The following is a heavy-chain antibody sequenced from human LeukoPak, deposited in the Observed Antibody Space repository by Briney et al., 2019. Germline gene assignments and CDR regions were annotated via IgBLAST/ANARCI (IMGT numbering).Heavy chain of an antibody. V-gene: IGHV4-38-2*01. CDR1: GYSISSGYY. CDR2: IYHSGST. J-gene: IGHJ4*02. Sequence: PSETLSLTCAVSGYSISSGYYWGWIRQPPGKGLEWIGSIYHSGSTYYNPSLKSRVTISVDTSKNQFSLKLSSVTTADTAVYYCARGHRTGHFDYWGQGTLVTVSS. D-gene: IGHD3/OR15-3a*01. CDR3: ARGHRTGHFDY.